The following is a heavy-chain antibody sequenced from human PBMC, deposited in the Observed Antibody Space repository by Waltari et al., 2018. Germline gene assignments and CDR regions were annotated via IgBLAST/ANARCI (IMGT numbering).Heavy chain of an antibody. CDR3: AKWKRDSGYYYFDY. J-gene: IGHJ4*02. CDR1: GFTFSNYA. V-gene: IGHV3-23*03. CDR2: IYSGVST. Sequence: EVQLLESGGGLVQPGGSLRLSCAASGFTFSNYAMNWVRQAPGKWLEWVSVIYSGVSTYYADSVKGRFTISRDNSKNTLYLQTNSLRAEDTAVYYCAKWKRDSGYYYFDYWGQGTLVTVSS. D-gene: IGHD3-3*01.